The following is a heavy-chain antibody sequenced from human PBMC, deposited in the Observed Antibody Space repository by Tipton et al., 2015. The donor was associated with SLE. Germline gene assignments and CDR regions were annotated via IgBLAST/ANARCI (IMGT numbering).Heavy chain of an antibody. CDR1: GGSISSGSYY. V-gene: IGHV4-61*09. J-gene: IGHJ1*01. CDR2: IYTSGST. Sequence: TLSLTCTVSGGSISSGSYYWSWIRQPAGKGLEWIGYIYTSGSTNYNPSLKSRVTISVDTSKNQFSLKLSSVTAADTAVYYCAREGVIAAAGTHQRYFQHWGQGTLVTVSS. CDR3: AREGVIAAAGTHQRYFQH. D-gene: IGHD6-13*01.